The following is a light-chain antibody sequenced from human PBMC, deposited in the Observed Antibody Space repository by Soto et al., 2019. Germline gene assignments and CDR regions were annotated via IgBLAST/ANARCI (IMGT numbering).Light chain of an antibody. CDR3: QQFYDWPT. CDR2: KAS. CDR1: QIISSW. Sequence: DIQMTQSPSTLSASVGDRVTITCRASQIISSWLAWYQQKPGKAPKLLIYKASSLQTGVPSRFSGSRSGTEFTLTISSLQSEDFGVYYCQQFYDWPTFGQGTKVDIK. J-gene: IGKJ1*01. V-gene: IGKV1-5*03.